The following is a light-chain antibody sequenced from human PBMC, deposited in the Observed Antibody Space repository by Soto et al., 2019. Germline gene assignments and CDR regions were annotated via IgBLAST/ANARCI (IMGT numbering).Light chain of an antibody. J-gene: IGKJ4*01. Sequence: DIQMTQSPSTLSASVGDRVTITCRASQSIGSWLAWYQQKPGKAPKLLIYKASNLESGVPSRFSGSGSGTEFTLPISSLQPDDFTTYYCQQYDSYLLTFGGGTKVEIK. V-gene: IGKV1-5*03. CDR1: QSIGSW. CDR3: QQYDSYLLT. CDR2: KAS.